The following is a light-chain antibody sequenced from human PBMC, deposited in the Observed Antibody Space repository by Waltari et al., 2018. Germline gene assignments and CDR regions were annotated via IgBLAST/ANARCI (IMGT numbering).Light chain of an antibody. V-gene: IGKV1-12*01. J-gene: IGKJ3*01. Sequence: DIQMTQSPSSVSASVGDRVTITCRASQDINNWLAWYQQKPGKAPKLLIYAASSLQSGVPSRFRSSGSGTYVTLTISSLQPEDFATYYCQQANSKFTFGRRTKVDIK. CDR2: AAS. CDR1: QDINNW. CDR3: QQANSKFT.